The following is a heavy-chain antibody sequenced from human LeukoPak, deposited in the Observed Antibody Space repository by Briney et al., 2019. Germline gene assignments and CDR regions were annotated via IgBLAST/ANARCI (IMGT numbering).Heavy chain of an antibody. D-gene: IGHD3-22*01. CDR1: GGSISSGGYS. CDR2: IYHSGST. V-gene: IGHV4-30-2*01. Sequence: SETLSLTCAVSGGSISSGGYSWSWIRQPPGKGLEWIGEIYHSGSTNYNPSLKSRVTISVDKSKNQFSLKLSSVTAADTAVYYCARAGDYHDSSGFDYWGQGTLVTVSS. CDR3: ARAGDYHDSSGFDY. J-gene: IGHJ4*02.